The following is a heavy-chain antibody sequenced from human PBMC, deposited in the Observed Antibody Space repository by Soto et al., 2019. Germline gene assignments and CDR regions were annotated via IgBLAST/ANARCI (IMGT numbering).Heavy chain of an antibody. Sequence: ASVKVSCKASGYTFTSYDINWVRQATGQGLEWMGWMNPNSGNTGYAQKFQGRDTMTRNTSISTAYMELSSLRSEDTAVYYCARGTQHRSLIPAEMDVWGKGTTVTVSS. J-gene: IGHJ6*04. V-gene: IGHV1-8*01. D-gene: IGHD2-2*01. CDR2: MNPNSGNT. CDR1: GYTFTSYD. CDR3: ARGTQHRSLIPAEMDV.